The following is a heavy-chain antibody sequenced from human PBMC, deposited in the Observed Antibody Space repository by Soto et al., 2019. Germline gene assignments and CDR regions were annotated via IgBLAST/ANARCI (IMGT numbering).Heavy chain of an antibody. D-gene: IGHD3-3*01. CDR3: AKDLTPLALFGVIDY. CDR1: GFTFKTYG. V-gene: IGHV3-30*18. Sequence: PGGSLRLSCAASGFTFKTYGMHWVRQAPGKGLEWVAVISHDGNNEDYAGSVRGRFTISRDNSKNMLFLEMNSLRVEDTAVYFCAKDLTPLALFGVIDYWGQGALVTVSS. CDR2: ISHDGNNE. J-gene: IGHJ4*02.